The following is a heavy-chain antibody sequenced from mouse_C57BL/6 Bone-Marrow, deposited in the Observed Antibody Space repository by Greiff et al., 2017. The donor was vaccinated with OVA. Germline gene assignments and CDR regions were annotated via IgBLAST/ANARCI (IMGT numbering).Heavy chain of an antibody. CDR1: GFTFNTYA. Sequence: EVMLVESGGGLVQPKGSLKLSCAASGFTFNTYAMHWVRQAPGKGLEWVARIRSKSSNYATYYADSVKDRFTISRDDSQSMLYLQMNNLKTEDTAMYYCVRDRETDYDYYYYAMDYWGQGTSVTVSS. J-gene: IGHJ4*01. V-gene: IGHV10-3*01. CDR3: VRDRETDYDYYYYAMDY. D-gene: IGHD2-4*01. CDR2: IRSKSSNYAT.